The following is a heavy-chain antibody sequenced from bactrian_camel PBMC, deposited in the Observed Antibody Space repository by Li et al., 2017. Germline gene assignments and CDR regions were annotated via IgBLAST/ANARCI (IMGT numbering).Heavy chain of an antibody. V-gene: IGHV3S1*01. J-gene: IGHJ4*01. Sequence: HVQLVESGGDSVQPGGSLRLSCTVSGYIDSTYCMGWFRQAPGKEREGVASIDSTSYTVYAASVKGRFTISKVNAKTALYLQMNSLKPDDTALYYCVAGPPNGAGKCGLWYGKYNWWGQGTQVTVS. CDR3: VAGPPNGAGKCGLWYGKYNW. CDR2: IDSTSYT. CDR1: GYIDSTYC. D-gene: IGHD6*01.